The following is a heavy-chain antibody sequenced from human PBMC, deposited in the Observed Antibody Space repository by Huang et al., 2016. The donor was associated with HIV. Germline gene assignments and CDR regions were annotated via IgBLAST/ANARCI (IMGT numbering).Heavy chain of an antibody. CDR3: VKDRGQQLSPFDS. V-gene: IGHV3-21*01. CDR1: GFSLDSFN. D-gene: IGHD6-13*01. J-gene: IGHJ4*02. CDR2: ISAGSGFI. Sequence: EVQLVDSGGGLVKPGGSLRLSCAASGFSLDSFNMFWVRQTPAKGLQWVASISAGSGFIEYADSGKGRFSISRDNAKNSLYLQMNSLRGEDTAVYYCVKDRGQQLSPFDSWGQGTLVTVSS.